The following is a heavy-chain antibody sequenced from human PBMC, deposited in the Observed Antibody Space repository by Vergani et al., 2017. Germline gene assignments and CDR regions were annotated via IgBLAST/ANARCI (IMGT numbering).Heavy chain of an antibody. J-gene: IGHJ4*02. CDR3: ARDWAFLSGDYDDDY. D-gene: IGHD2-21*02. V-gene: IGHV1-2*02. Sequence: QVQLVQSGAEVKKPGASVKVSCKASGYTFTGYYMHWVRQAPGQGLEWMGWINPNSGGTNYAQKFQGRGTMTRDTSISTAYMELSRLRSDDTAVYYCARDWAFLSGDYDDDYWGQGTLVTVSS. CDR1: GYTFTGYY. CDR2: INPNSGGT.